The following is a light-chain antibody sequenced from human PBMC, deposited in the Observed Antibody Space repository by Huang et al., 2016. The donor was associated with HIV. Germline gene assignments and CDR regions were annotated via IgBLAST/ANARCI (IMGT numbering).Light chain of an antibody. Sequence: DIQMTQSPSSLSASVGDRVTITCRASQGIRNFVAWYQQKPGKPPKLLIYGASTLESGVPSRFSGGGSETEFTLTIRSLQTEDVATYYSQKYSNDPRAFGQGTRVDIK. V-gene: IGKV1-27*01. CDR3: QKYSNDPRA. J-gene: IGKJ1*01. CDR1: QGIRNF. CDR2: GAS.